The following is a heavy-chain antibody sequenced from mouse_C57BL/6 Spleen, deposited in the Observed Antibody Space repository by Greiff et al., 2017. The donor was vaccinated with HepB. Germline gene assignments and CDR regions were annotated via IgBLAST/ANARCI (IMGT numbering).Heavy chain of an antibody. Sequence: QVQLQQSGAELVMPGASVKLSCKASGYTFTSYWMHWVKQRPGQGLEWIGEIDPSDSYTNYNQKFKGKSTLTVDKSSSTAYMQLSSLTSEDSAVYYCARWGGKRGRLFDYWGQGTTLTVSS. V-gene: IGHV1-69*01. CDR1: GYTFTSYW. CDR3: ARWGGKRGRLFDY. D-gene: IGHD2-1*01. J-gene: IGHJ2*01. CDR2: IDPSDSYT.